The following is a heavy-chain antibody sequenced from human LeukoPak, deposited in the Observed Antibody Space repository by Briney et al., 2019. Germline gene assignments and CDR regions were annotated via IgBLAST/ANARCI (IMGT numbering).Heavy chain of an antibody. V-gene: IGHV4-4*02. D-gene: IGHD6-13*01. J-gene: IGHJ4*02. Sequence: SETLSLTCAVSGGSISSSNWWSWVRQPPGKGLEWIGEIYHSGSTNYNPSLKSRVTISVDKSKNQFSLKLSSVTAADTAVYYCARHYSSRKRTPFDYWGQGTLVTVSS. CDR3: ARHYSSRKRTPFDY. CDR1: GGSISSSNW. CDR2: IYHSGST.